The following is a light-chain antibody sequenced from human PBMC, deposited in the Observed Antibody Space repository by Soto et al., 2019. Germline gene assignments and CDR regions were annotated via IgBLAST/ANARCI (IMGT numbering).Light chain of an antibody. CDR3: YSAAYNIGV. CDR1: VLAKKY. J-gene: IGLJ3*02. CDR2: KDS. Sequence: SYELTQPSSVSVSPGQTARITCSGDVLAKKYARWFQQKPGQAPVLVIYKDSERPSGIPERFSGSSSGTTVTLTISGAQVEDEADYYCYSAAYNIGVCGGGTKLTVL. V-gene: IGLV3-27*01.